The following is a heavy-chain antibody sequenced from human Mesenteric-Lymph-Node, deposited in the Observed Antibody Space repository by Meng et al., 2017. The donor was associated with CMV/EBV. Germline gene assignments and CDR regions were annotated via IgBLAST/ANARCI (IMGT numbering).Heavy chain of an antibody. CDR3: ARDSFRFFDY. CDR2: INEDGSDK. D-gene: IGHD3-16*02. Sequence: GESLKISCAASGFTFSSYWMHWVRQAPGKGLVWVADINEDGSDKYYLDSVKGRFTISRDNAKKSLFLQMNSLRGEDTAVYYCARDSFRFFDYWGQGAPVTVSS. CDR1: GFTFSSYW. J-gene: IGHJ4*02. V-gene: IGHV3-7*01.